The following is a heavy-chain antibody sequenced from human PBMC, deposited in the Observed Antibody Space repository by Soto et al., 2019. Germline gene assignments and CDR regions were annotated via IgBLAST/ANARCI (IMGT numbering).Heavy chain of an antibody. Sequence: ASVKFSCKGSGCTFTSYGISWVRQAPGQGLEWMGWISAYNGNTNYAQKLQGRVTMTTDTSTSTAYMELRSLRSDDTAVYYCARDLLTGYLYYGMDVWGQGTTVTVSS. V-gene: IGHV1-18*01. D-gene: IGHD3-9*01. CDR1: GCTFTSYG. CDR3: ARDLLTGYLYYGMDV. CDR2: ISAYNGNT. J-gene: IGHJ6*02.